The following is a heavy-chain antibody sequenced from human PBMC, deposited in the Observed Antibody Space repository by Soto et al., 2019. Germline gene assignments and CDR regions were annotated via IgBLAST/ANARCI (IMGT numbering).Heavy chain of an antibody. CDR1: GDSIISSDFY. V-gene: IGHV4-39*01. J-gene: IGHJ5*02. CDR2: IFYLGSS. Sequence: SETLSLTCTVSGDSIISSDFYWGWVRQPPGKGLEWIGSIFYLGSSYYNPSLKSRVTMSVDTSKNQFSLRLRSVTAADTALYFCARHSLALRKNNWFDPWGQGSMVTVSS. D-gene: IGHD3-3*02. CDR3: ARHSLALRKNNWFDP.